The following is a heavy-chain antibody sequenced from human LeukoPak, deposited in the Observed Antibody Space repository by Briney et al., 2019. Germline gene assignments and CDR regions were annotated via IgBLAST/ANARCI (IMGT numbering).Heavy chain of an antibody. CDR1: GFTVSSNY. CDR3: AKSAPVSRSHFDY. J-gene: IGHJ4*02. Sequence: PGGSLRLSCAASGFTVSSNYMSWVRQAPGKGLEWVSVIYSGGTTYYADSVKGRFTIFRDNSKNTLFLQMNSLRAADTAVYYCAKSAPVSRSHFDYWGQGTLVTVSS. CDR2: IYSGGTT. V-gene: IGHV3-53*01.